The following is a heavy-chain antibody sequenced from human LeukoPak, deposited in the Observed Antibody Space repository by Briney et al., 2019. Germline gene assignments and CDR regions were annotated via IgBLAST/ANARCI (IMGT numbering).Heavy chain of an antibody. V-gene: IGHV3-7*01. D-gene: IGHD6-13*01. CDR3: ARIGLYSSSWYFDV. J-gene: IGHJ3*01. CDR2: IKQDGSEK. Sequence: GGSLRLSCAASGFTFSNYWMTWVRLAPGEGLEWVANIKQDGSEKYYVDSVKGRFTISRDNAKSSLSLQMNSLRAEDTAVYYCARIGLYSSSWYFDVWGQGTMVTVSS. CDR1: GFTFSNYW.